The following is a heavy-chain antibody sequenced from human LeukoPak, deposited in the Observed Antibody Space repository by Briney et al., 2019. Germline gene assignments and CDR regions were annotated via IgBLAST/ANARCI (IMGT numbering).Heavy chain of an antibody. Sequence: SETLSLTCTVSGGSISSSSHYWGWVRQPPGKGLECIGFIYYTESTYSNPSLKSRVALSIDRTKNQFSLQLSSVTAADTAVYYCARSSYYDLSGYYDYWGQGALVTVSS. J-gene: IGHJ4*02. CDR1: GGSISSSSHY. V-gene: IGHV4-39*01. CDR3: ARSSYYDLSGYYDY. CDR2: IYYTEST. D-gene: IGHD3-22*01.